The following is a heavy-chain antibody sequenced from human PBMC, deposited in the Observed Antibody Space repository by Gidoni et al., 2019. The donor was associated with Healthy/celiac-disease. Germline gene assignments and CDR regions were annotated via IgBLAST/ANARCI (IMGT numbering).Heavy chain of an antibody. CDR1: GFTFSSYS. V-gene: IGHV3-21*01. CDR2: ISSSSSYI. J-gene: IGHJ4*02. Sequence: EVQLVESGGGLVKPGGSLSLSCAASGFTFSSYSMNWVRQAPGKGLEWVSSISSSSSYIYYADSVKGRFTISRDNAKNSLYLQMNSLRAEDTAVYYCARSIAAAGDPFDYWGQGTLVTVSS. D-gene: IGHD6-13*01. CDR3: ARSIAAAGDPFDY.